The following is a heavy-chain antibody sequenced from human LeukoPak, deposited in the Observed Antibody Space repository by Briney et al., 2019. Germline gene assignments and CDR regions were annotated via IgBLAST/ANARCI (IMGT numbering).Heavy chain of an antibody. V-gene: IGHV4-39*07. D-gene: IGHD3-10*01. Sequence: PSETLSLTCTVSGGSISSSNFYWGWIRQPPGKGLEWIGSIYYSGSTYYNPSLKSRVTISVDTSKNQFSLKLSSVTAADTAVYYCARSPTRHYYGSGSYYQGNWFDPWGQGTLVTVSS. CDR1: GGSISSSNFY. CDR2: IYYSGST. J-gene: IGHJ5*02. CDR3: ARSPTRHYYGSGSYYQGNWFDP.